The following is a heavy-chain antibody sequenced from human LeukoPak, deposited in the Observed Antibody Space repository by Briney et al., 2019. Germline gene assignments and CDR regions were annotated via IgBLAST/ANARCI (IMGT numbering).Heavy chain of an antibody. Sequence: SETLSLTCTVSGGSISSGSYYWSWIRQPAGKGLEWIGRIYASGSTNYNPSLKSRVTISVDTSKNQFSLKLSSVTAADTAVYYCARDRTGDGYNPFDYWGQGTLVTVSS. CDR3: ARDRTGDGYNPFDY. D-gene: IGHD5-24*01. V-gene: IGHV4-61*02. CDR1: GGSISSGSYY. J-gene: IGHJ4*02. CDR2: IYASGST.